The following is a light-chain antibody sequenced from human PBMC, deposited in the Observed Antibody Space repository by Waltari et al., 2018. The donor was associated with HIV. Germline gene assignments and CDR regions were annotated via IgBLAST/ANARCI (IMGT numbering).Light chain of an antibody. CDR2: EVS. CDR1: SSDVWSYNL. CDR3: CSYASTTDTYVV. J-gene: IGLJ2*01. V-gene: IGLV2-23*02. Sequence: QSALTQPASVSGSPGQSITISCTGTSSDVWSYNLVSWYQQHPGKAPKLIIYEVSKRPAGVSNLFAGSKSGSTASLTISGLQPEDEADYCCCSYASTTDTYVVFGGGTKLTVL.